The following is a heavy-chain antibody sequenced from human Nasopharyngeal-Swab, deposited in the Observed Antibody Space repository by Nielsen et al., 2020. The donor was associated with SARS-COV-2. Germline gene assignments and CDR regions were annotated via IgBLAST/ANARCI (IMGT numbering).Heavy chain of an antibody. J-gene: IGHJ4*02. CDR1: GFTFSSYA. Sequence: GESLKISCAASGFTFSSYAMHCVRQAPGKGLEWVAVISYDGSNKYYADSVKGRFTISRDNSKNTLYLQMNSLRAEDTAVYYCARDSAVAGRGRVPGYWGQGTLVTVSS. CDR3: ARDSAVAGRGRVPGY. V-gene: IGHV3-30-3*01. CDR2: ISYDGSNK. D-gene: IGHD6-19*01.